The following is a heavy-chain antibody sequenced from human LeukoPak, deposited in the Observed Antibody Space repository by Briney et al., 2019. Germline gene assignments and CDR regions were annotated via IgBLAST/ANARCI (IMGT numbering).Heavy chain of an antibody. CDR3: ARGLYSGSYYFDY. CDR2: TRNKANSYTT. V-gene: IGHV3-72*01. J-gene: IGHJ4*02. Sequence: QPGGSLRLSCAASGFTFSDHYMDWVRQAPGKGLEWVGRTRNKANSYTTEYAASVEGRFTISRDDSKNSLYLQMNSLKTEDTAVYYCARGLYSGSYYFDYWGQGTLVTVSS. CDR1: GFTFSDHY. D-gene: IGHD1-26*01.